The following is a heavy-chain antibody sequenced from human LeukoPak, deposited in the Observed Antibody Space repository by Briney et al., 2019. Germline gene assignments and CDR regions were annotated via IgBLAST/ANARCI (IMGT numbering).Heavy chain of an antibody. J-gene: IGHJ6*03. CDR3: ARAGYIAARPQFYYYYMDV. CDR2: ISYDGSNK. Sequence: GGSLRLSCAASGFTFSSYAMHWVRQAPGKGLEWVAVISYDGSNKYYADSVKGRFTISRDNSKNTLYLQMNSLRAEDTAVYYCARAGYIAARPQFYYYYMDVWGKGTTVTVSS. V-gene: IGHV3-30-3*01. D-gene: IGHD6-6*01. CDR1: GFTFSSYA.